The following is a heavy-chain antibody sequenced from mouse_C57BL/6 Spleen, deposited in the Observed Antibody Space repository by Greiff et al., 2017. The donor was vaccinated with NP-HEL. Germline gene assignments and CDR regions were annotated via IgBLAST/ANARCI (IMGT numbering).Heavy chain of an antibody. CDR2: IDPSDSYT. J-gene: IGHJ3*01. CDR1: GYTFTSYW. D-gene: IGHD2-3*01. V-gene: IGHV1-69*01. Sequence: QVQLKQPGAELVMPGASVKLSCKASGYTFTSYWMHWVKQRPGQGLEWIGEIDPSDSYTNYNQKFKGKSTLTVDKSSSTAYMQLSSLTSEDSAVYYCARLNDGFYWGQGTLVTVSA. CDR3: ARLNDGFY.